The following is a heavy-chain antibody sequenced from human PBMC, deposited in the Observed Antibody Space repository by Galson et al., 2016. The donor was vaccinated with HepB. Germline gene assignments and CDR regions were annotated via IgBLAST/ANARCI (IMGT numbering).Heavy chain of an antibody. CDR1: GFTFSHAW. V-gene: IGHV3-15*01. CDR3: AKGRWDFDS. CDR2: GKSRLDGGTT. J-gene: IGHJ4*02. D-gene: IGHD5-24*01. Sequence: SLRLSCAASGFTFSHAWMSWVRQAPGKGLEWVGRGKSRLDGGTTDYAAPVKDRFTISRDDSKNTLYLQMHSLRGEDTAVYYCAKGRWDFDSWGQGTLVTVSS.